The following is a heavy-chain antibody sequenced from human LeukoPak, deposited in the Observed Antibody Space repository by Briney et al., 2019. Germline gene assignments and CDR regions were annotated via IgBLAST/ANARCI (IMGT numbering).Heavy chain of an antibody. Sequence: SGTLSLTCTVSGDSVTSSNYYWGWIRQPPGKGLDWIGTIYYSGNTYYNPSLKSRVTISVDTSKNQFSLKLSSVTAADTAVYYCARHVSGTHHEWGQGTLVIVSS. CDR2: IYYSGNT. J-gene: IGHJ4*02. V-gene: IGHV4-39*01. CDR1: GDSVTSSNYY. D-gene: IGHD1-1*01. CDR3: ARHVSGTHHE.